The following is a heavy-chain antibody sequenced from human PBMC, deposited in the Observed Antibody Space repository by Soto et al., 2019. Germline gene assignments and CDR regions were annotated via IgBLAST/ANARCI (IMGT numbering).Heavy chain of an antibody. J-gene: IGHJ1*01. CDR3: ATNWNGSTLSH. Sequence: PWGTLSITCTVSGDSSNPDNWCWIRQSLGKGLEWIGVIYYGGSTNYKPSLKSRLTIYEKTPINSYSLKRSRVTAEDTAESHCATNWNGSTLSHRGQ. CDR1: GDSSNPDN. CDR2: IYYGGST. D-gene: IGHD1-1*01. V-gene: IGHV4-59*08.